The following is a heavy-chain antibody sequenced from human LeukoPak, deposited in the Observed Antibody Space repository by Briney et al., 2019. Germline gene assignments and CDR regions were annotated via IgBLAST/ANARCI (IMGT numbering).Heavy chain of an antibody. V-gene: IGHV3-21*01. J-gene: IGHJ4*02. CDR3: ARGGVGNIMGFFDY. CDR2: ISSSSGYI. Sequence: PGGSLRLSCAASGFTFSSYNMNWVRQAPGKGLEWDSSISSSSGYIYYADSVKGRFTISRDNAKNSLYLQMNSLRAEDTAVYYCARGGVGNIMGFFDYWGQGTLVTVSS. CDR1: GFTFSSYN. D-gene: IGHD1-26*01.